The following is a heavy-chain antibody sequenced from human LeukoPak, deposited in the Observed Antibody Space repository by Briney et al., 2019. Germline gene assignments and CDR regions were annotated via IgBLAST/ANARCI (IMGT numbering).Heavy chain of an antibody. Sequence: GGSLRLSCAASGFTVSSDYMTWVRQAPGKGLEWVSVIYSGGSTYYADSVKGRFTTSRDNSKNTLYLQMNNLRVEDTAVYYCARYHTALNYWGQGTLVTASS. CDR2: IYSGGST. D-gene: IGHD5-18*01. CDR3: ARYHTALNY. J-gene: IGHJ4*02. CDR1: GFTVSSDY. V-gene: IGHV3-53*01.